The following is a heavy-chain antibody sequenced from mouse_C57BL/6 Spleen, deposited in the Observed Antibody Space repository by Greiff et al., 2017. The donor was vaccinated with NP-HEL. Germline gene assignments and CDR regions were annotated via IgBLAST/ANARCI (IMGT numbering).Heavy chain of an antibody. CDR2: IDPNSGGT. CDR3: ARAMITTRGQYYYAMDY. Sequence: QVQLKQPGAELVKPGASVKLSCKASGYTFTSYWMHWVKQRPGRGLEWIGRIDPNSGGTKYNEKFKSKATLTVDKPSSTAYMQLSSLTSEDSAVYYCARAMITTRGQYYYAMDYWGQGTSVTVSS. J-gene: IGHJ4*01. D-gene: IGHD2-4*01. V-gene: IGHV1-72*01. CDR1: GYTFTSYW.